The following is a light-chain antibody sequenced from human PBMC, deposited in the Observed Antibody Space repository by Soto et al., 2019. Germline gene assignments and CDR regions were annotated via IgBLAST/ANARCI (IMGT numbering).Light chain of an antibody. V-gene: IGLV2-11*01. CDR2: NVN. CDR1: SSDVGSYNY. CDR3: CSYAGYSNAFGL. Sequence: QSALTQPRSVSGSPGQSVTISCTGTSSDVGSYNYVSWYQQHPGKAPKLMIYNVNERPSGVPDRFSGSKSGNTASLTISGLQAEDEADYYCCSYAGYSNAFGLFGGGTKLTVL. J-gene: IGLJ2*01.